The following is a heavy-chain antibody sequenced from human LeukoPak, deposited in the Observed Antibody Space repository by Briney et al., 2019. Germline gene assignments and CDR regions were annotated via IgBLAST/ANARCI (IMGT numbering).Heavy chain of an antibody. CDR1: GGSISSGGYY. CDR3: ARCRGCSSTSCYYYFDY. D-gene: IGHD2-2*01. J-gene: IGHJ4*02. Sequence: SETLSLTCTVSGGSISSGGYYWSWIRQHPGKGLGWIGYIYYSGSTYYNPSLKSRVTISVDTSKNQFSLKLSSVTAVDTAVYYCARCRGCSSTSCYYYFDYWGQGTLVTVSS. CDR2: IYYSGST. V-gene: IGHV4-31*03.